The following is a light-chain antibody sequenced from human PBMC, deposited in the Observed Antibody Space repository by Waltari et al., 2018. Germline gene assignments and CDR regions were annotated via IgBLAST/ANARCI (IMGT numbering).Light chain of an antibody. Sequence: SSELTQDPAVSVALGQTVRITCQGDSLRIYYVSWFLQKPGQAPALVIYGKNSRPSGFPDRFSASISGSTASLTIIGAQAEDEADYYCHSRDISGDVLIGGGTKLTVV. J-gene: IGLJ2*01. CDR1: SLRIYY. CDR3: HSRDISGDVL. V-gene: IGLV3-19*01. CDR2: GKN.